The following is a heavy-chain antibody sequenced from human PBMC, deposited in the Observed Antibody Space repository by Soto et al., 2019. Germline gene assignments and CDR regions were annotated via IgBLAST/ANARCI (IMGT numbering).Heavy chain of an antibody. D-gene: IGHD2-15*01. CDR1: GYTFTSYD. CDR2: MNPNSGNT. V-gene: IGHV1-8*01. Sequence: QVQLVQSGAEVKKPGASVKVSCKASGYTFTSYDINWVRQATGQGLEWMGWMNPNSGNTGYAQKFQGRVTMTRNTSISRAYMDLSCLGSEETAVYYCARGGEDCSGGSCYLWFDPWGQGTLVTVSA. CDR3: ARGGEDCSGGSCYLWFDP. J-gene: IGHJ5*02.